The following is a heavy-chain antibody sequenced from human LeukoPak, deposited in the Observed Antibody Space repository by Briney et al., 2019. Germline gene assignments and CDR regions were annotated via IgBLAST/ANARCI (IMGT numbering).Heavy chain of an antibody. D-gene: IGHD6-19*01. J-gene: IGHJ4*02. CDR2: IYYNGST. CDR1: GGSISSSSYY. Sequence: PSETLSLTCTVSGGSISSSSYYWGWIRQPPGKGLEWIGSIYYNGSTYYNPSLKSRVTISVDTSKNQFSLKLSSVTAADTAVYYCARDPSSGWFDYWGQGTLVTVSS. V-gene: IGHV4-39*07. CDR3: ARDPSSGWFDY.